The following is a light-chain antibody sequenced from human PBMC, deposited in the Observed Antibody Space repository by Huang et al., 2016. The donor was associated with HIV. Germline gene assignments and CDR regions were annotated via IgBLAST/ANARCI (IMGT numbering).Light chain of an antibody. V-gene: IGKV3-20*01. Sequence: EIVLTQSPGTLSLSPGGRATLSCRASQSVSTTYFAWYQQKPGQAPRLLIYGASSRAPGIPDRFSGSGSGTDFTLTISRLEPEDFVVYYCQQYGSSPITFGQGTRLEIK. CDR2: GAS. CDR1: QSVSTTY. J-gene: IGKJ5*01. CDR3: QQYGSSPIT.